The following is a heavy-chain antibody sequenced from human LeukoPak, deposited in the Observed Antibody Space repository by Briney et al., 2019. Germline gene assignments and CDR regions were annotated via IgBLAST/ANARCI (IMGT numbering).Heavy chain of an antibody. CDR3: ARVSYYDSSGYYARGAFDI. Sequence: ASVKVSCKASGYTFTSYAMHWVRQAPGQRLEWMGWINAGNGNTKYSQKFQGRVTITRDTSASTAYMGLSSLRSEDTAVYYCARVSYYDSSGYYARGAFDIWGQGTMVTVSS. CDR1: GYTFTSYA. V-gene: IGHV1-3*01. CDR2: INAGNGNT. J-gene: IGHJ3*02. D-gene: IGHD3-22*01.